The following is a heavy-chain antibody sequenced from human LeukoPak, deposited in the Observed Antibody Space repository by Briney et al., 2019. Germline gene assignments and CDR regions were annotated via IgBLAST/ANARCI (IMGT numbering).Heavy chain of an antibody. D-gene: IGHD2-2*01. CDR2: ISSSSSYI. CDR3: ARERDIVVVPAASPHLPFDY. Sequence: GGSLRLSCAASGFTFSSYSMNWVRQAPGKGLEWVSSISSSSSYIYYADSVKGRFTISRDNAKNSLYLQVNSLRAEDTAVYYCARERDIVVVPAASPHLPFDYWGQGTLVTVSS. V-gene: IGHV3-21*01. CDR1: GFTFSSYS. J-gene: IGHJ4*02.